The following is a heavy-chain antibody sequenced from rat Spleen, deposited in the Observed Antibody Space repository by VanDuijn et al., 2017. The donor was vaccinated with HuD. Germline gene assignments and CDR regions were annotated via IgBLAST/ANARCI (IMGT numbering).Heavy chain of an antibody. CDR1: GFTFSNYG. J-gene: IGHJ3*01. V-gene: IGHV5-34*01. D-gene: IGHD1-11*01. Sequence: EVQLVASGGGLVQPGRSMKLSCTASGFTFSNYGMNWIRQAPGKGLEWVAYISSHSGTIYYADTVKGRFTISRDNAKNTLYLQLSSLRSEDTALYYCVSGYGGYSANWFAYWGQGTLVTVSS. CDR3: VSGYGGYSANWFAY. CDR2: ISSHSGTI.